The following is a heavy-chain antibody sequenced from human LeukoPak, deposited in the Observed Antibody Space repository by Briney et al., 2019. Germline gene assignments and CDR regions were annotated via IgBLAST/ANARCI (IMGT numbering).Heavy chain of an antibody. J-gene: IGHJ4*02. V-gene: IGHV3-23*01. CDR3: AQDPLWSGKD. Sequence: GGSLRLSCAASGFTFSSYSMSWVRQAPGKGLDWVSAISGSGGRTYYADSVKGRFTISRDNAKDKMYLQMNSLRPGDTAVYYCAQDPLWSGKDWDQGTLVTVSS. D-gene: IGHD3-10*01. CDR1: GFTFSSYS. CDR2: ISGSGGRT.